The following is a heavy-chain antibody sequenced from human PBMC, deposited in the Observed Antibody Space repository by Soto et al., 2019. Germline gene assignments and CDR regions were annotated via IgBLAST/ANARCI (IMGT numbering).Heavy chain of an antibody. CDR3: AREETAWPLAYGLDV. J-gene: IGHJ6*02. Sequence: GGSLRLSCEASGFSFSTYSMHWVRQAPGKGLEWVSSIGRRSDIYYADSVKGRFTISRDNAKNSVSLQMNSLRDEDTAVYYCAREETAWPLAYGLDVWGQGTTVTRLL. V-gene: IGHV3-21*01. D-gene: IGHD2-21*02. CDR1: GFSFSTYS. CDR2: IGRRSDI.